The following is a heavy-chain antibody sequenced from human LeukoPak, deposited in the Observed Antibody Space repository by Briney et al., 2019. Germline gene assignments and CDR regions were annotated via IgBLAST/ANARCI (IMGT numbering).Heavy chain of an antibody. CDR1: GFTFSSYE. Sequence: PGGSLRLSCAASGFTFSSYEMNWVRQAPGKGLDWVAYISRGGRTVDYADSVKGRFTISRDSAKNALYLQMNSLRAEDTAVYYCARVAMIVAKPYDNWGQGTLVTVSS. V-gene: IGHV3-48*03. D-gene: IGHD3-22*01. CDR2: ISRGGRTV. J-gene: IGHJ4*02. CDR3: ARVAMIVAKPYDN.